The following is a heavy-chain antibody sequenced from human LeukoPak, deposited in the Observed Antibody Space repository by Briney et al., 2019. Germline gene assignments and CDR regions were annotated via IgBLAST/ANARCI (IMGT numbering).Heavy chain of an antibody. V-gene: IGHV1-46*01. Sequence: ASVKVSCKASGYTFTSYYMHWVRQAPGQGLEWTGIINPSGGSTSYAQKFQGRVTMTRDTSTSTVYMELSSLRSEDTAVYYCARDNPERPFDYWGQGTLVTVSS. CDR3: ARDNPERPFDY. J-gene: IGHJ4*02. D-gene: IGHD1-1*01. CDR1: GYTFTSYY. CDR2: INPSGGST.